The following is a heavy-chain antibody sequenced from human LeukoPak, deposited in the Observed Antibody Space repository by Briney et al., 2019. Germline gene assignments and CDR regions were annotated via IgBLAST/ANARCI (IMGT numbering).Heavy chain of an antibody. V-gene: IGHV1-2*02. CDR2: INPKNGGT. J-gene: IGHJ3*02. CDR3: ARASDSGSYYLSFDI. D-gene: IGHD1-26*01. Sequence: GASVKVSCKASGYTFTDYHIHWVRQAPGQGLEWLGWINPKNGGTKYARKFWGRFTLTEDTSSGTAYMELNRLTSDDTAVYYCARASDSGSYYLSFDIWGQGTMVTVSS. CDR1: GYTFTDYH.